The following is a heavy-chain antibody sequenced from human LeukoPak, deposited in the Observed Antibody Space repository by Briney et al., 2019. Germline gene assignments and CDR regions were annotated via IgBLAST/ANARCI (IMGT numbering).Heavy chain of an antibody. D-gene: IGHD2-21*01. V-gene: IGHV4-59*01. CDR2: IYYSGST. Sequence: SETLSLTCTVSGGSISSYYWSWIRQPPGKGLEWIGYIYYSGSTNYSPSLKSRVTISVDTSKNQFSLKLSSVTAADTAVYYCAREVRVLPPAFDIWGQGTMVTVSS. CDR3: AREVRVLPPAFDI. J-gene: IGHJ3*02. CDR1: GGSISSYY.